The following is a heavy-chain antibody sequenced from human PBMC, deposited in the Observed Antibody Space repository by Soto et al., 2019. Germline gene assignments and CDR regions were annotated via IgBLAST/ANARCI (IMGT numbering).Heavy chain of an antibody. Sequence: GGSLRLSCAASGFTFSSYAMSWVRQAPGKGLEWVSAISGSGGSTYYADSVKGRFTISRDNSKNTLYLQMNSLRAEDTAVYYCLTPSRRIAVAGTHYYYGMDVWGQGTTVTVSS. CDR2: ISGSGGST. CDR3: LTPSRRIAVAGTHYYYGMDV. D-gene: IGHD6-19*01. J-gene: IGHJ6*02. CDR1: GFTFSSYA. V-gene: IGHV3-23*01.